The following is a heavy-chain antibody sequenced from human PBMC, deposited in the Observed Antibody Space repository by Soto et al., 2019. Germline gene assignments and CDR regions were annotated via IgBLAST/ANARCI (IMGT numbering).Heavy chain of an antibody. CDR2: IYYSGST. Sequence: KASETLSLTCTVSGGSISSYYWSWIRQPPGKGLEWIGYIYYSGSTNYNPSLKSRVTISIDTSKNQFSLRLSSVTAADTAVYYCARHKWSGGPPVYWGQGTLVTVPS. CDR1: GGSISSYY. J-gene: IGHJ4*02. V-gene: IGHV4-59*08. CDR3: ARHKWSGGPPVY. D-gene: IGHD3-3*01.